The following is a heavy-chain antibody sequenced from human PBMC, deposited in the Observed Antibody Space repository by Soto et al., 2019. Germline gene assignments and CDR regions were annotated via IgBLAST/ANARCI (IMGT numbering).Heavy chain of an antibody. J-gene: IGHJ5*02. V-gene: IGHV4-34*01. CDR1: GGSFSGYY. CDR2: INHSGST. Sequence: QVQLQQWGAGLLKPSETLSLTCAVYGGSFSGYYWRWIRQPPGQGLEWIGEINHSGSTNYNPSLSRLVTISLDTSNTQVAPKLSSVTAADTAVYYCARDALERSGWWGNDLFDPWGQGTLVTVSS. CDR3: ARDALERSGWWGNDLFDP. D-gene: IGHD6-19*01.